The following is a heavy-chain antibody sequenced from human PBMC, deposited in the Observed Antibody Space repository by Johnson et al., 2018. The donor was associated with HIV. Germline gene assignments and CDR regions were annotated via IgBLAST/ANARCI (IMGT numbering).Heavy chain of an antibody. V-gene: IGHV3-30-3*01. CDR2: ISYDGSNK. CDR1: GFTFSSYA. J-gene: IGHJ3*02. D-gene: IGHD7-27*01. Sequence: QVQLLESGGGLVQPGGSLRLSCAASGFTFSSYAMSWVRQAPGKGLEWVAVISYDGSNKYYADSVKGRFTSSSDNSKNTLYLQMNSLRAEDTAVYYCARDTSTQDSRLTGDFGAFDIWGQGTRVIVSS. CDR3: ARDTSTQDSRLTGDFGAFDI.